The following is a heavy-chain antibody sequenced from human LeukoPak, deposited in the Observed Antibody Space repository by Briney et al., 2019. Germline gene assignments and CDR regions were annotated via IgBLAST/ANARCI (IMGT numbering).Heavy chain of an antibody. CDR1: GSSFTTYW. Sequence: GASLKISCETSGSSFTTYWIGWVRQRPGTDLEWVGATYPDDSDTRYNPSFQSQVAISADRSISTASLKWNSLTAADSGMYYCARQPGASGTANWFDPWGQGTLVTVSS. J-gene: IGHJ5*02. V-gene: IGHV5-51*01. D-gene: IGHD3-10*01. CDR2: TYPDDSDT. CDR3: ARQPGASGTANWFDP.